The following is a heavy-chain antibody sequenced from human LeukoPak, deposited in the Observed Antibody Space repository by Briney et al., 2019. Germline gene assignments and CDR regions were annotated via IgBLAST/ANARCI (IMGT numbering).Heavy chain of an antibody. D-gene: IGHD1-26*01. J-gene: IGHJ4*02. Sequence: SETLSLTCNVSDYSISSGYYWGWIRQPPGEGLEWIGNVYYSGSSYYNPSLKRRVTISVDTSKNQFSLNLGSVTAADTAVYYCARVEGGTYYGAFDYWGQGTLVTVSS. CDR2: VYYSGSS. V-gene: IGHV4-38-2*02. CDR1: DYSISSGYY. CDR3: ARVEGGTYYGAFDY.